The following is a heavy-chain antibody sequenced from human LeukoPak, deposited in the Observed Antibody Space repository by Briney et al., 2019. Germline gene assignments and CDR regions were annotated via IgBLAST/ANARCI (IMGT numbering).Heavy chain of an antibody. CDR2: ISWNSGSI. Sequence: GGSLRLSCAASGFTFDDYAMHWVRQAPGKGLEWVSGISWNSGSIGYADSVKGRFTISRDNAKNSLYLQMNSLRAEDTALYYCAKDIRLYYYDSKAAFDIWGQGTMVTVSS. CDR3: AKDIRLYYYDSKAAFDI. J-gene: IGHJ3*02. CDR1: GFTFDDYA. D-gene: IGHD3-22*01. V-gene: IGHV3-9*01.